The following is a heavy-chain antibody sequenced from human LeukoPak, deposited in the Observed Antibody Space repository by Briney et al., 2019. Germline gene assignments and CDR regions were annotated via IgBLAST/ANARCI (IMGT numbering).Heavy chain of an antibody. Sequence: GGSPRLSCAASGFTFSSYAMHWVRQAPGKGLEWVSFIRYDGSIKYYADSVEGRFTISRDNSKNTLYLQMNSLRADDTAVYYCAKGIAVAGTELADWGQGTLVTVSA. V-gene: IGHV3-30*02. CDR2: IRYDGSIK. CDR1: GFTFSSYA. CDR3: AKGIAVAGTELAD. D-gene: IGHD6-19*01. J-gene: IGHJ4*02.